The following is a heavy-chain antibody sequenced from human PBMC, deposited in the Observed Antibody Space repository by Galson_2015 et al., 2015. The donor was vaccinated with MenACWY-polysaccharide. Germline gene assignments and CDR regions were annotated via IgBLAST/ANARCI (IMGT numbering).Heavy chain of an antibody. D-gene: IGHD6-19*01. J-gene: IGHJ4*02. CDR1: GFTFSTYW. CDR2: IKQDGSEK. Sequence: SLRLSCAASGFTFSTYWMTWVRQAPGKGLEWVANIKQDGSEKYYVDSVKGRFTISRDNAKNSLYLQMNSLRAEDTAVYYCARDSLAVYTQWLPSFLDYRGQGTLVTVSS. V-gene: IGHV3-7*01. CDR3: ARDSLAVYTQWLPSFLDY.